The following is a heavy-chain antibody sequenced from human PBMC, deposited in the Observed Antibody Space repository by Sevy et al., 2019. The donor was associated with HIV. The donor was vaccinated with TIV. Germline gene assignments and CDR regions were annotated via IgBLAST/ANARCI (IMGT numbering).Heavy chain of an antibody. Sequence: ASVKVSCKASGYTFTGYYMHWVRQAPGQGLEWMGWINPKSGGTNYALKFQGRVTMTRDTSISTAYMELSRLRSDDTAVYYCARDLIGYYDSSGGYWFDPWGQGTLVTVSS. CDR1: GYTFTGYY. J-gene: IGHJ5*02. V-gene: IGHV1-2*02. CDR3: ARDLIGYYDSSGGYWFDP. CDR2: INPKSGGT. D-gene: IGHD3-22*01.